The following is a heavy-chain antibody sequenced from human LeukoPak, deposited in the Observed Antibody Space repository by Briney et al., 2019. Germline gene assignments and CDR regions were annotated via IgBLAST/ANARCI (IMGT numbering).Heavy chain of an antibody. CDR2: INHSGST. V-gene: IGHV4-34*01. CDR1: GGSFSGYY. D-gene: IGHD3-3*01. J-gene: IGHJ4*02. Sequence: SETLSLTCAVYGGSFSGYYWSWIRQPPGKGLEWIGEINHSGSTNYNPSLKSRVTISVDTSKNQFSLKLSSVTAADTAVYYCARSYYDFWSGYYRAPFDYRGQGTLVTVSS. CDR3: ARSYYDFWSGYYRAPFDY.